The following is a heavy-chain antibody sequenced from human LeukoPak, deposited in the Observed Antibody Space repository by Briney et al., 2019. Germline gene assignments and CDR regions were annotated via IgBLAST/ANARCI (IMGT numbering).Heavy chain of an antibody. CDR1: GYTFTSYG. J-gene: IGHJ6*03. D-gene: IGHD3-16*01. V-gene: IGHV1-18*01. CDR2: ISAYNGNT. Sequence: ASVKVSYKASGYTFTSYGISWVRQAPGQGLEWMGWISAYNGNTNYAQKLQGRVTMTTDTSTSSAYMELRSLRSDDTAVYYCARDGGWGGSGAGYMDVWGKGTTVTVSS. CDR3: ARDGGWGGSGAGYMDV.